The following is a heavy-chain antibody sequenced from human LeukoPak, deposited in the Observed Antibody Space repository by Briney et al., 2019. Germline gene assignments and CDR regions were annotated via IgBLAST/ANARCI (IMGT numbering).Heavy chain of an antibody. J-gene: IGHJ5*02. V-gene: IGHV4-30-2*01. D-gene: IGHD5-18*01. Sequence: SQTLSLTCAVSGSSISSGGYSWSWIRQPPGKGLEWIGYIYHSGSTYYNPSLKSRVTISVDRSKNQFSLKLSSVTAADTAVYYCARGVSYGHQTPWGQGTLVTVSS. CDR2: IYHSGST. CDR1: GSSISSGGYS. CDR3: ARGVSYGHQTP.